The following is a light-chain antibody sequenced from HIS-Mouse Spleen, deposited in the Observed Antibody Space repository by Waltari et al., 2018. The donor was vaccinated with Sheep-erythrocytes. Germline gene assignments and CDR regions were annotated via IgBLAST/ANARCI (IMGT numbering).Light chain of an antibody. Sequence: DIVMTQSPDSLAVSLGERATRNCKSSQSVLYSSNNKNYLAWYQQKPGQPPKLLIYLASTRESGVPDRFSGSGSGTDFTLTISSLQAEDVAVYYCQQYYSTLTFGGGTKVEIK. J-gene: IGKJ4*01. CDR1: QSVLYSSNNKNY. CDR2: LAS. V-gene: IGKV4-1*01. CDR3: QQYYSTLT.